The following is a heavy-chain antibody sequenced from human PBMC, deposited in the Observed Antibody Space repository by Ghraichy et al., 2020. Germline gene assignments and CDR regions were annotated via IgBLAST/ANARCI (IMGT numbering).Heavy chain of an antibody. V-gene: IGHV3-33*01. CDR1: GFTFSSYG. CDR2: IWYDGSNK. CDR3: ARAYIVVVPAAINTDAFDI. Sequence: GESLNISCAASGFTFSSYGMYWVRQAPGKGLEWVAVIWYDGSNKYYADSVKGRFTISRDNSKNTLYLQMNSLRAEDTAVYYCARAYIVVVPAAINTDAFDIWGQGTMVTVSS. J-gene: IGHJ3*02. D-gene: IGHD2-2*01.